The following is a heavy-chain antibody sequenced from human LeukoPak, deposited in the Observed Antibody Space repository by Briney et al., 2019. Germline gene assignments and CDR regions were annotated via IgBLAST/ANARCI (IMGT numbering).Heavy chain of an antibody. V-gene: IGHV3-7*01. D-gene: IGHD3-22*01. CDR1: GFIFSSYW. J-gene: IGHJ4*02. CDR3: VRVDTSGYYYGLSFDY. CDR2: TKKDGSEK. Sequence: GGSLRLSCAASGFIFSSYWMSWLRQATGKGLEWVANTKKDGSEKEYVDSVKGRFTISRDNAKNSLYLQMNSLRVEDTAVYYCVRVDTSGYYYGLSFDYWGQGTLVTVSS.